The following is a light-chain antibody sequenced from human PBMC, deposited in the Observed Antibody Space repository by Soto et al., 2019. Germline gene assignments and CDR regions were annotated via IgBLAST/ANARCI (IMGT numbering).Light chain of an antibody. J-gene: IGLJ2*01. Sequence: QSALTQPASVSGSPGQSITISCTGTSSDVGGYNYVSWYQQHPGKAPKLIIYEVNKRPSGVPDRFSGSKSGSTASLTVSGLQAEDEADYFCSSYAGSKNFILFGGGTKLTVL. CDR1: SSDVGGYNY. V-gene: IGLV2-8*01. CDR2: EVN. CDR3: SSYAGSKNFIL.